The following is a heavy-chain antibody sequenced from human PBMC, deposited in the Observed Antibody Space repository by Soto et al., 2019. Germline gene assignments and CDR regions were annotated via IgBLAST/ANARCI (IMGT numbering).Heavy chain of an antibody. J-gene: IGHJ4*02. CDR1: GYMFTGNY. D-gene: IGHD3-22*01. CDR3: APHYPDSSGYFDH. Sequence: ASVKVSCKASGYMFTGNYMHWVRQAPGQGLEYMGWINPNSGATNYAQKFQGRVTMTWDTSISTAYVELSRLRYDDTAVYYCAPHYPDSSGYFDHWGQGTLVTVSS. V-gene: IGHV1-2*02. CDR2: INPNSGAT.